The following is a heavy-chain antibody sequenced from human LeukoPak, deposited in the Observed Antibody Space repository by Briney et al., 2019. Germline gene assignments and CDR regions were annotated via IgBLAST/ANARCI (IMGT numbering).Heavy chain of an antibody. J-gene: IGHJ4*02. V-gene: IGHV1-46*01. CDR3: ARDHSYGHPLYYFDY. CDR1: GYSFTSNY. CDR2: INPSGGST. D-gene: IGHD5-18*01. Sequence: ASVTVSCKASGYSFTSNYIHWVRQAPGQGLEWMGIINPSGGSTSYAQKFQGRVTMTRDTSTSTVYMELSSLRSEDTAVYYCARDHSYGHPLYYFDYWGQGTLVTVSS.